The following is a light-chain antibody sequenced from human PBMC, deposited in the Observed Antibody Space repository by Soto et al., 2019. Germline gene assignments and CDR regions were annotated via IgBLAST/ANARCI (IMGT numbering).Light chain of an antibody. J-gene: IGKJ2*01. Sequence: EIVLTQSPGTLSLSPGERATLSCRASQILGSNYLAWYQQKPGQAPRLLIYGASIRATGIPDRFSGSGSGTGFTLTISRLEPEDFAVYYCQQYGSSPPKDTFGPGTTLEIK. V-gene: IGKV3-20*01. CDR1: QILGSNY. CDR2: GAS. CDR3: QQYGSSPPKDT.